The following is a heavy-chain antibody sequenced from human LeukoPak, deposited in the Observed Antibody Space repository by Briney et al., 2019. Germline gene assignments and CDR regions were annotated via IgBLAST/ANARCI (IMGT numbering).Heavy chain of an antibody. V-gene: IGHV1-18*01. J-gene: IGHJ4*02. CDR3: ARAIAVAGIDY. D-gene: IGHD6-19*01. Sequence: AAVKVSCKASGYTFTSYGISWVRQAPGQGLEWMGWISAYNGNTNYAQKLQGRVTMTTDTSTSTAYMELRSLRSDDPAVYYCARAIAVAGIDYWGQGTLVTVSS. CDR1: GYTFTSYG. CDR2: ISAYNGNT.